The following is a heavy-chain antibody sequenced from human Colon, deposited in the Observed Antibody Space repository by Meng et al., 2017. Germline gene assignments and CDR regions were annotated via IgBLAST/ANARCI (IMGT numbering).Heavy chain of an antibody. D-gene: IGHD3-10*01. CDR3: ARWAPLWFGELASFDS. J-gene: IGHJ4*02. V-gene: IGHV4-4*02. Sequence: GRVQGAGPGLVKPSGTLYLTCTVSSGSFSSINWWTWVRQPPGKGLEWIGEIYHSGNTNYNPSLKSRVTISVDKSKNQFSLKLNSVTAADTAVYFCARWAPLWFGELASFDSWGQGTLVTVSS. CDR1: SGSFSSINW. CDR2: IYHSGNT.